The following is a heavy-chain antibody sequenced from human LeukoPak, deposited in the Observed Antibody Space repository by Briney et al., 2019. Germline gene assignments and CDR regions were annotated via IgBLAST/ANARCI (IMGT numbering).Heavy chain of an antibody. CDR2: INPNSGGT. V-gene: IGHV1-2*02. D-gene: IGHD5-18*01. CDR1: GYTFTDYY. J-gene: IGHJ4*02. CDR3: ARGHRPEIQLWSWAAPSPFDY. Sequence: ASVKVSCKASGYTFTDYYMHWVRQAPGQGLEWMGWINPNSGGTNYAQKFQGRVTMTRDTSISTAYMELSRLRSDDTAVYYCARGHRPEIQLWSWAAPSPFDYWGQGTLVTVSS.